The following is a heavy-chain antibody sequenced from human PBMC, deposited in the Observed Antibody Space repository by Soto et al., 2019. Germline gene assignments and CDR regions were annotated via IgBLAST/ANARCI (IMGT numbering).Heavy chain of an antibody. CDR3: ARVYWFGGMVV. Sequence: QVQLQESGPGLVKPSQTLSLTCTVSGGSISSGGYYWSWIRQHPGKGLEWIGYIYYSGSNYYTPALKSRVTISVDTSKNKFSLKLSSVTAADTAVYYCARVYWFGGMVVWGQGTTVTVSS. CDR2: IYYSGSN. V-gene: IGHV4-31*03. J-gene: IGHJ6*02. CDR1: GGSISSGGYY. D-gene: IGHD3-10*01.